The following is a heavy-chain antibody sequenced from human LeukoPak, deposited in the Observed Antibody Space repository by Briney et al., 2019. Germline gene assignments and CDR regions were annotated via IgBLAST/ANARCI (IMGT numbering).Heavy chain of an antibody. Sequence: GGSLRLSCAASGFTSDDYAMHWVRQAPGKGLEWVSFISGVGGSAYYADSVKGRFTISRDNRKNSLYLQMNSLRADDTALYYCAKDRSPSSSSFTGWGQGTLVTVSS. D-gene: IGHD6-13*01. V-gene: IGHV3-43*02. CDR1: GFTSDDYA. CDR3: AKDRSPSSSSFTG. J-gene: IGHJ4*02. CDR2: ISGVGGSA.